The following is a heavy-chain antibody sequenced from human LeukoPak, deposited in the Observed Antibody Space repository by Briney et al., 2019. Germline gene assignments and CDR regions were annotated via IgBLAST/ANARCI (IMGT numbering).Heavy chain of an antibody. CDR2: ISGSGGST. CDR3: AGAPYGSGTHP. D-gene: IGHD3-10*01. CDR1: GFTFSSYA. V-gene: IGHV3-23*01. J-gene: IGHJ5*02. Sequence: GGSLRLSCAASGFTFSSYAMSWVRQAPGKGLEWVSAISGSGGSTYYADSVKGRFTISRDNSKNTLYLQMNSLRAEDAAIYYCAGAPYGSGTHPWGQGTLVTVSS.